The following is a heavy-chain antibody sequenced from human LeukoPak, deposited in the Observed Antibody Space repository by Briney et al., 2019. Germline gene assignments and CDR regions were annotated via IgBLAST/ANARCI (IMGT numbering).Heavy chain of an antibody. CDR2: ISGSGGST. D-gene: IGHD4-17*01. CDR3: AKAGGDYEGGYFDY. V-gene: IGHV3-23*01. CDR1: GFTFSSYA. Sequence: GGPLRLSRAASGFTFSSYAMSWVRQAPGKGLEWVSAISGSGGSTYYADSVKGRFTISRDNSKNTLYLQMNSLRAEDTAVYYCAKAGGDYEGGYFDYWGQGTLVTVSS. J-gene: IGHJ4*02.